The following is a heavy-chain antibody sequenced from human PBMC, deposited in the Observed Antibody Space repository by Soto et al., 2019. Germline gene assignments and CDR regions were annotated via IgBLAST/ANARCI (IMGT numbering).Heavy chain of an antibody. CDR1: GFTFSSYG. CDR3: ARVVVNPGYSSGWSDY. V-gene: IGHV3-33*01. CDR2: IWYDGSNK. Sequence: GGSLRLFCAASGFTFSSYGMHWVRQAPGRGLEWVAVIWYDGSNKYYADSVKGRFTISRDNSKNTLYLQMNSLRAEDTAVYYCARVVVNPGYSSGWSDYWGQGTMVTVYS. J-gene: IGHJ4*02. D-gene: IGHD6-19*01.